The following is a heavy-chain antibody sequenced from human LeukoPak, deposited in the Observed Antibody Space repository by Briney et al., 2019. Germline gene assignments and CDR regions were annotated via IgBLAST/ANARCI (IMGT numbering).Heavy chain of an antibody. CDR1: GFTVSSNY. Sequence: GGSLRLSCAASGFTVSSNYMSWVRQAPGKGLEWVSVIYSGGSTYYADSVKGRFTISRDNSKNTLYLQMNSLRAEDTAVYYCARDGSGSYYTEDYWGQGTLVTVSS. J-gene: IGHJ4*02. V-gene: IGHV3-53*01. CDR2: IYSGGST. CDR3: ARDGSGSYYTEDY. D-gene: IGHD3-10*01.